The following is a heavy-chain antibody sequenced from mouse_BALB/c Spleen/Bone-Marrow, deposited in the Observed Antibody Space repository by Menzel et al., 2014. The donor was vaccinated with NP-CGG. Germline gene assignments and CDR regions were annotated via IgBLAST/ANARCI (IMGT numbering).Heavy chain of an antibody. Sequence: EVKLVESGGGLVKPGGSLKLSCAASGFTSSSYAMSWVRQTPEKRLEWVATISSGGSYTYYPDSVKGRFTISRDNAKNTLYLQMSSLRSEDTAMYYCARPRFAYWGQGTLVTVSA. CDR1: GFTSSSYA. V-gene: IGHV5-9-3*01. J-gene: IGHJ3*01. CDR3: ARPRFAY. CDR2: ISSGGSYT.